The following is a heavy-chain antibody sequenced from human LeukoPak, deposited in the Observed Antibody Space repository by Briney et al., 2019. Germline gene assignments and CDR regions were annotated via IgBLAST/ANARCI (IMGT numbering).Heavy chain of an antibody. D-gene: IGHD2-2*01. CDR1: GDSVSSNTSS. CDR3: SRDRGYCSGTSCSNFDY. CDR2: TYYGSKWYN. J-gene: IGHJ4*02. Sequence: SQTLSLTFAISGDSVSSNTSSWNWIRQSPSRSLEWLGRTYYGSKWYNDYAVSVKGRITIKPDTSKNQFSLQLNSVTPEDTAVYYCSRDRGYCSGTSCSNFDYWGQGTLVTVSS. V-gene: IGHV6-1*01.